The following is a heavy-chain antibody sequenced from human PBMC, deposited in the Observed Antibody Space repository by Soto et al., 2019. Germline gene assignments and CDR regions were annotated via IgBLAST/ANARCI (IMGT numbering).Heavy chain of an antibody. D-gene: IGHD2-15*01. CDR3: XXGXGGGFVDY. V-gene: IGHV3-53*04. CDR1: GFTVSSNY. CDR2: IYSGGST. Sequence: EVQLVESGGGLVQPGGSLRLSCAASGFTVSSNYMSWVRQAPGKGLEWVSVIYSGGSTYYADSVKGRFTISRHNSKNTXXXXXXXXXXXXXXXXXXXXGXGGGFVDYWGQGTLVTVSS. J-gene: IGHJ4*02.